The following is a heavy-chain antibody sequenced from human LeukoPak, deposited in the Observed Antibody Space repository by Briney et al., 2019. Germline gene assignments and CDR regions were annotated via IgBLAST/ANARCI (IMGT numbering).Heavy chain of an antibody. CDR1: GFTFSSYS. D-gene: IGHD2-2*02. Sequence: GGSLRLSCAASGFTFSSYSMNWVRQAPGKGLEWVSSISSSSSYIYYADSVKGRFTISRDNAKNSLYLQMNSLRAEDTAVYYCAREGVYCSSTSCYTGRYNWFDPWGQGTLVTVSS. CDR2: ISSSSSYI. CDR3: AREGVYCSSTSCYTGRYNWFDP. V-gene: IGHV3-21*01. J-gene: IGHJ5*02.